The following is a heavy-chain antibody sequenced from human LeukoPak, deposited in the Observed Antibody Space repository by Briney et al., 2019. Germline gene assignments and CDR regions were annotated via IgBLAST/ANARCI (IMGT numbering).Heavy chain of an antibody. CDR2: LSFDETYK. CDR3: ARGKGGPFKY. CDR1: GFTFRRYA. J-gene: IGHJ4*02. Sequence: GGSLRLSCAASGFTFRRYAMHWVRQAPGKGLEWVAALSFDETYKFYADSVKGRFIISRDNSNNTLSLEMNSLRTEDTAVYFCARGKGGPFKYWGQGTPVTVSS. D-gene: IGHD2-15*01. V-gene: IGHV3-30*01.